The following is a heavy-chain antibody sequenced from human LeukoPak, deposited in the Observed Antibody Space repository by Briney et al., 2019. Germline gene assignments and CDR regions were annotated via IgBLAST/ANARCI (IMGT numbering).Heavy chain of an antibody. CDR1: GFTFSDYY. CDR3: ARTRLTTLYFDY. J-gene: IGHJ4*02. D-gene: IGHD4-17*01. V-gene: IGHV3-11*01. CDR2: INYSGSSR. Sequence: PGGSLRLSCAASGFTFSDYYMSWIRQAPGKGLEGVSYINYSGSSRSYADSVKGRFTISRDNAKNSLFLQMSSLSAEDTAIYYCARTRLTTLYFDYWGQGSLVTVSS.